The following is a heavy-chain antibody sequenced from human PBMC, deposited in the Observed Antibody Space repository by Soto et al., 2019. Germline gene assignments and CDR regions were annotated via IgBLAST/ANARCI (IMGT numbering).Heavy chain of an antibody. CDR1: GFTFSSYG. CDR3: ARGHCSSTSCQNFDY. CDR2: ISYDGSNK. D-gene: IGHD2-2*01. J-gene: IGHJ4*02. Sequence: GGSLRLSCAASGFTFSSYGMHWVRQAPGKGLEWVAVISYDGSNKYYADSVKGRFTISRDNSKNTLYLQMNSLRAEDTAVYYCARGHCSSTSCQNFDYWGQGTLVTVSS. V-gene: IGHV3-30*03.